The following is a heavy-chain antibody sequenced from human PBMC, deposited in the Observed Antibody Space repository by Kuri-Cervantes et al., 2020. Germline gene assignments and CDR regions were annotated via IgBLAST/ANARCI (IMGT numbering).Heavy chain of an antibody. J-gene: IGHJ5*02. CDR3: ARVVVPAPYNWFDP. Sequence: ASVKVSCKASGYTFTSYGISWVRQAPGQGLEWMGIINPSGGSTSYAQKFQGRVTMTRDTSTSTVYMELSRLRSDDTAVYYCARVVVPAPYNWFDPWGQGTLVTVSS. D-gene: IGHD2-2*01. CDR1: GYTFTSYG. V-gene: IGHV1-46*01. CDR2: INPSGGST.